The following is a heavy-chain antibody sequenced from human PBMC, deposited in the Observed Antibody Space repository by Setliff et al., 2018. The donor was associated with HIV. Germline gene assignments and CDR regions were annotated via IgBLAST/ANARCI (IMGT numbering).Heavy chain of an antibody. Sequence: GASVKVSCKASGYTFTGYYMHWVRQAPGQGLEWMGWINPNSGDTNYAQKFQGRVTMTRDTSITTAFMELSSLRSEDTAVYYCVRAPYHYDGRGNDFNWFDPWGQGTLVTVSS. CDR3: VRAPYHYDGRGNDFNWFDP. CDR2: INPNSGDT. V-gene: IGHV1-2*02. J-gene: IGHJ5*02. CDR1: GYTFTGYY. D-gene: IGHD3-22*01.